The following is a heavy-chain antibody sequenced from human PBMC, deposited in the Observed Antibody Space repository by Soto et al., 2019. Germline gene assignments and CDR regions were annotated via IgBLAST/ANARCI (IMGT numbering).Heavy chain of an antibody. D-gene: IGHD6-6*01. V-gene: IGHV3-48*02. CDR2: ISISSSTI. CDR1: GFTFSSYS. Sequence: PGGSLRLSCAASGFTFSSYSMNWVRQAPGKGLEWVSYISISSSTIYYADSVKGRFTISRDNAKNSLYLQMNSLRDEDTAVYYCARAPARPEGLDYWGQGTLVTVSS. J-gene: IGHJ4*02. CDR3: ARAPARPEGLDY.